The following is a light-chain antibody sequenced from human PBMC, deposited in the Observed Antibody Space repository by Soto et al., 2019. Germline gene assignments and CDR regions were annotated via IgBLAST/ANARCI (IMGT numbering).Light chain of an antibody. Sequence: EVVRTQSPATLSASPGERVTFSCRASQRLTTTLACYQHKPSQSPRLLISDASTGASGIPPRFSGSGSWTEFTLTIDRLQSADFAVYYCQQYDRSPATVGGGTKVDLK. V-gene: IGKV3-15*01. CDR3: QQYDRSPAT. CDR1: QRLTTT. CDR2: DAS. J-gene: IGKJ4*01.